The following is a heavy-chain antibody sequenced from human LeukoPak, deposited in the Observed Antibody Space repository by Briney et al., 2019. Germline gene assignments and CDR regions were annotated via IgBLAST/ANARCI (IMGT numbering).Heavy chain of an antibody. V-gene: IGHV3-73*01. CDR2: IRSTANGYAT. D-gene: IGHD3-10*01. J-gene: IGHJ4*02. CDR1: GFTFSGSA. CDR3: TGNYYGSGSYADFDY. Sequence: GGSLRLSCAASGFTFSGSALHWVRQASGKGLEWVGRIRSTANGYATAYAASVKGRFTISRDESKNTAYLQMDSLKTEDTAVYYCTGNYYGSGSYADFDYWGQGTLVTVSS.